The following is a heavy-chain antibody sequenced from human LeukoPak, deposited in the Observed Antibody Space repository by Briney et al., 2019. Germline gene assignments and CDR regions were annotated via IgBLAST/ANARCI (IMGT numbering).Heavy chain of an antibody. CDR3: ARGDGGSYGFDY. CDR2: IYYSRST. Sequence: SETLSLTCTVSGGSISSYYWSWIRQPPGKGLEWIGYIYYSRSTNYNPSLKSRVTISVDTSKNQFSLKLSSVTAADTAVYYCARGDGGSYGFDYWGQGTLVTVSS. D-gene: IGHD1-26*01. V-gene: IGHV4-59*01. CDR1: GGSISSYY. J-gene: IGHJ4*02.